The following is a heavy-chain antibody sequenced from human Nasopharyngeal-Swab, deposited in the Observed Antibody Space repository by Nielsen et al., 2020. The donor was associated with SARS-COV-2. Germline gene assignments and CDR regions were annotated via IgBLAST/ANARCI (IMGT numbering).Heavy chain of an antibody. D-gene: IGHD1-26*01. CDR3: AREASGSYLGGAYFDY. CDR1: GGSISSYY. Sequence: GSLRLSCTVSGGSISSYYWSWIRQPAGKGLEWIGRIYTSGSTNYNPSLKSRVTVSVDTSKNQFSLKLSSVTAADTAVYYCAREASGSYLGGAYFDYWGQGTLVTVSS. V-gene: IGHV4-4*07. CDR2: IYTSGST. J-gene: IGHJ4*02.